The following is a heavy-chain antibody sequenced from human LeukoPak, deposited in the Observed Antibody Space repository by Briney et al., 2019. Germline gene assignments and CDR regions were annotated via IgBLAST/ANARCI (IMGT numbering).Heavy chain of an antibody. J-gene: IGHJ4*02. D-gene: IGHD3-10*01. V-gene: IGHV4-59*01. CDR2: IYYSGST. CDR3: AREYGSGSLFDY. CDR1: GGSISSYY. Sequence: PSETLSLTCTVSGGSISSYYWSWIRQPPGKGLEWIGYIYYSGSTNYNPSLKSRVTISVDTSKNQFSLKLSSVTAADTAVYYCAREYGSGSLFDYWGQGILVTVSS.